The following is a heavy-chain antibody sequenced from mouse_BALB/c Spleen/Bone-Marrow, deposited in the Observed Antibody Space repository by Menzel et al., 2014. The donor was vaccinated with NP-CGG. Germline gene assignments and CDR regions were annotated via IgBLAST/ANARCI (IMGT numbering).Heavy chain of an antibody. CDR1: GFTFSSYG. D-gene: IGHD2-4*01. CDR2: INSNGGGT. J-gene: IGHJ2*01. V-gene: IGHV5-6-3*01. Sequence: EVNVVESGGGLVQPGGSLKLSCAASGFTFSSYGMSWVRQTPDKRLELVATINSNGGGTYYPDSVKGRFTISRDNAKNTLYLQMSSLKSEDTTMYYCARDYDYDYWGQGTTLTVSS. CDR3: ARDYDYDY.